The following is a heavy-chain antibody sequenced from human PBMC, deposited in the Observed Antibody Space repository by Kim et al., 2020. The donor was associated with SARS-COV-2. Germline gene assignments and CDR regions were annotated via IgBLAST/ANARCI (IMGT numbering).Heavy chain of an antibody. D-gene: IGHD4-4*01. V-gene: IGHV1-18*01. CDR2: VSADTGDT. J-gene: IGHJ6*03. Sequence: ASVKVSCKASGYNFVNYGISWVRQAPGQGLEWLGWVSADTGDTKYAQSVRDRLTLATDKPTNTAFMNLRSLRSDDSGVYFCGRVVSRQSHFFYMDVWDKG. CDR1: GYNFVNYG. CDR3: GRVVSRQSHFFYMDV.